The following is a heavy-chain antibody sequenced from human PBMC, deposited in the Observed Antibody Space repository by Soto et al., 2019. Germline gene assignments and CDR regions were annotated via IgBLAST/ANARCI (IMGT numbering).Heavy chain of an antibody. CDR2: IRSKANSYAT. Sequence: GGSLRLSCAASGFTFSGSAMHWVRQASGKGLEWVGRIRSKANSYATAYAASVKGRFTTSRDDSKNTAYLQMNSLKTEDTAVYYCTSEYCSGGSCYVFSMDVWGQGTTVTVSS. D-gene: IGHD2-15*01. J-gene: IGHJ6*02. CDR3: TSEYCSGGSCYVFSMDV. CDR1: GFTFSGSA. V-gene: IGHV3-73*01.